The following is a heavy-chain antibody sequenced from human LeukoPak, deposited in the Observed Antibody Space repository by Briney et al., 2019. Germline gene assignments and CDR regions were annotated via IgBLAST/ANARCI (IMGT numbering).Heavy chain of an antibody. J-gene: IGHJ4*02. CDR3: TTDSRGWFGELLG. Sequence: PGGSLRLSCAASGLTFNNAWMSWVRQAPGKGLEWVGRIKSKTDGGTTNYAAPVKGRFTISRDDSKNTLYLQMNSLRTEDTAVYYCTTDSRGWFGELLGWGQGTLVTVSS. CDR1: GLTFNNAW. D-gene: IGHD3-10*01. V-gene: IGHV3-15*01. CDR2: IKSKTDGGTT.